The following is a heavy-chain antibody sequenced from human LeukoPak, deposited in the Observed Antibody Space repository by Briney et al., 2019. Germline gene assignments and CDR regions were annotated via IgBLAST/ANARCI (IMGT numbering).Heavy chain of an antibody. Sequence: GGSLRLSCAASGFTFSSYAMSWVRQAPGKGLEWVSAISGSGGSTYYADSVKGRFTISRDNSKNTLYLQMNSLRAEDTAVYYCAKDKRARYCSSTSCYGLDSWGQGTLVTVSS. V-gene: IGHV3-23*01. CDR1: GFTFSSYA. J-gene: IGHJ5*01. CDR3: AKDKRARYCSSTSCYGLDS. CDR2: ISGSGGST. D-gene: IGHD2-2*01.